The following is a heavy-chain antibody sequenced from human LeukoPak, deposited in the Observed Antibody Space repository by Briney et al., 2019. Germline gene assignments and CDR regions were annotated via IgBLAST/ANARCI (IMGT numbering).Heavy chain of an antibody. CDR2: IKQDGSEK. J-gene: IGHJ6*02. D-gene: IGHD3-16*01. V-gene: IGHV3-7*03. CDR3: ARGGGLDV. CDR1: GFTFSTFW. Sequence: GGSLRLSCAASGFTFSTFWMSWVRQAPGKGLEWVANIKQDGSEKYYVDSVKGRFSISRDNAKNSLYLQMSNLRAEDTAVYFCARGGGLDVWGQGATVTVSS.